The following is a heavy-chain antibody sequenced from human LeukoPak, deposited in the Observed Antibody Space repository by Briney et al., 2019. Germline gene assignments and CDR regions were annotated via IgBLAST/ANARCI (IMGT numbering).Heavy chain of an antibody. CDR3: ARGGKTGTRFH. V-gene: IGHV4-38-2*02. J-gene: IGHJ4*02. D-gene: IGHD1-1*01. CDR1: GYSISSGYY. CDR2: IYHSGST. Sequence: SETLSLTCTVSGYSISSGYYWGWIRQPPGKGQEWIGSIYHSGSTYYNPSLKSRVTISVDTSKNQFSLKLSSVTAADTAVYYCARGGKTGTRFHRGQGTLVTVSS.